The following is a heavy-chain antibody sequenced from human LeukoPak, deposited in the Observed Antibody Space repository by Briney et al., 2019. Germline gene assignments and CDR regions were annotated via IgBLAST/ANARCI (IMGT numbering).Heavy chain of an antibody. V-gene: IGHV3-33*01. CDR1: GFTFSTYG. CDR3: TRENLAGRQYFDS. Sequence: GRSLRLSCAASGFTFSTYGMQWVRQAPGKGLEWVAAIWYDGNNKYYADSVKGRFTISRDNSKNTVSPQMNRLTAEDTAVYYCTRENLAGRQYFDSWGQGTLVTVSS. CDR2: IWYDGNNK. J-gene: IGHJ4*02.